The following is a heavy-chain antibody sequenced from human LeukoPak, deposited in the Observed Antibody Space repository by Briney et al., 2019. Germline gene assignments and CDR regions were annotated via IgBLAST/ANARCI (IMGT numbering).Heavy chain of an antibody. D-gene: IGHD4-17*01. CDR3: ARDIGLGYYGDYVERSLSY. J-gene: IGHJ4*02. CDR2: ISYDGSNK. CDR1: GFTFSSYA. Sequence: PGGSLRLSCAASGFTFSSYAMHWVRQAPGKGLEWVAVISYDGSNKYYADSVKGRFTISRDNSKNTLYLQMNSLRAEDTVVYYCARDIGLGYYGDYVERSLSYWGQGTLVTVSS. V-gene: IGHV3-30-3*01.